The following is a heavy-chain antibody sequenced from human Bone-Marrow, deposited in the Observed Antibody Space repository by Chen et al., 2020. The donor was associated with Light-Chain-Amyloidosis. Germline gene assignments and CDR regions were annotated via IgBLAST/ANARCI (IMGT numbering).Heavy chain of an antibody. Sequence: EVQLLESGGGLVQPGGSLRLSCAASGFSFSNYAMSWVRQAPGKGLEWVSAISPSGCRTYYAASVKGRLTISRDNAENTLYLQMNSLRVEDTAVYYCAKDGKEWLPDAWGQGTLVTVSS. CDR3: AKDGKEWLPDA. J-gene: IGHJ5*02. V-gene: IGHV3-23*01. CDR2: ISPSGCRT. D-gene: IGHD3-3*01. CDR1: GFSFSNYA.